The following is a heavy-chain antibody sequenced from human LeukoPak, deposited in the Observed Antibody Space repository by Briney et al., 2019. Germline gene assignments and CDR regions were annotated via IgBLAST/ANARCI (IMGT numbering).Heavy chain of an antibody. D-gene: IGHD3-22*01. J-gene: IGHJ4*02. CDR1: GFTFSSYA. CDR2: ISGSGGST. Sequence: GGSLRLSCAASGFTFSSYAMSWVRQAPGKGLEWVSAISGSGGSTYYADSVKGRFTISRDNSKNTLYLQMNSLRAEDTAVYYCARHRAGYYDTSGYYYDDWGQGTLVTVSS. CDR3: ARHRAGYYDTSGYYYDD. V-gene: IGHV3-23*01.